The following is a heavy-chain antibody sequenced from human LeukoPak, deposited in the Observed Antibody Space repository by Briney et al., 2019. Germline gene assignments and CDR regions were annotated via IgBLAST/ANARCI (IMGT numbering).Heavy chain of an antibody. Sequence: GGSLRLSCAASGFTCSSYWMHWVRQTPGKGPVWVSRINGDGSSTNYADSVKGRFTISRDNAQNTLYLQMNSLRAEDTAVYYCARELYYYYMGVWGKGTTVTVSS. CDR3: ARELYYYYMGV. V-gene: IGHV3-74*01. J-gene: IGHJ6*03. CDR1: GFTCSSYW. CDR2: INGDGSST.